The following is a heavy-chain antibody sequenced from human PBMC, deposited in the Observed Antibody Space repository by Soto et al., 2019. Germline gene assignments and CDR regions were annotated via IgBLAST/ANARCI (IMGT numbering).Heavy chain of an antibody. CDR1: GYSFTDYW. V-gene: IGHV5-51*01. D-gene: IGHD6-19*01. J-gene: IGHJ6*02. Sequence: HGESLKISCNGSGYSFTDYWIGWVRQMPGKGLEWMGIIYPGDSDARYSPSFQGQVSISTDTSVNTAYLQWGSLKASDTAMYYCARQTTGWFGMDVWGQGTTVTVS. CDR3: ARQTTGWFGMDV. CDR2: IYPGDSDA.